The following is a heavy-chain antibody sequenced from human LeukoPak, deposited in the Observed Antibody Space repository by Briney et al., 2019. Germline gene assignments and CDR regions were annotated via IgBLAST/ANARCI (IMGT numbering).Heavy chain of an antibody. CDR2: MNPNNGYT. V-gene: IGHV1-8*03. CDR3: ARGFWSGYHPSNCFDP. D-gene: IGHD3-3*01. CDR1: GYTFTSHD. J-gene: IGHJ5*02. Sequence: ASVKVSCKASGYTFTSHDINWVRQATGQGLVWMGWMNPNNGYTGYAQKFQGRVTITRDTSISTVYMELSSLRSEDTAVYYCARGFWSGYHPSNCFDPWGQGTLVTVSS.